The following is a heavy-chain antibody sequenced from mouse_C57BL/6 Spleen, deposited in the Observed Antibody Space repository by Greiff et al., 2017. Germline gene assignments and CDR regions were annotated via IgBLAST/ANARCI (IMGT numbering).Heavy chain of an antibody. Sequence: QVQLQQPGAELVKPGASVKLSCKASGYTFTSYWMHWVKQRPGQGLEWIGMIHPNSGTTNYNEKFKSKATLTVDKSSSTAYMQLSSLTSEDSADYYCANYYGSPLFAYWGQGTLVTVSA. J-gene: IGHJ3*01. D-gene: IGHD1-1*01. CDR1: GYTFTSYW. CDR3: ANYYGSPLFAY. CDR2: IHPNSGTT. V-gene: IGHV1-64*01.